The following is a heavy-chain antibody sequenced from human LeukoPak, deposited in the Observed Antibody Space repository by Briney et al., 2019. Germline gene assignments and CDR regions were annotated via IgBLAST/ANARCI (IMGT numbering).Heavy chain of an antibody. CDR2: IYYSGST. Sequence: PSETLSLTCTVSGGSISSSSYYWGWIRQPPGTGLEWIGSIYYSGSTNYNPSLKSRVTISVDTSKNQFSLKLSSVTAADTAVYYCARVVVVVAATVYYYMDVWGKGTTVTISS. CDR1: GGSISSSSYY. D-gene: IGHD2-15*01. CDR3: ARVVVVVAATVYYYMDV. V-gene: IGHV4-39*07. J-gene: IGHJ6*03.